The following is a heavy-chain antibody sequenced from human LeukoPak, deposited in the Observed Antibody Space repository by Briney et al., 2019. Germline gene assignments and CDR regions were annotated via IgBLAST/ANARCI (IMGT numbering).Heavy chain of an antibody. J-gene: IGHJ4*02. Sequence: GGSLRLSCAASGFPFSSYWMTWVRQAPGKGLEWVANIKQDGSKKSYVDSVKGRFTISRDNAKDSLYLQMNSLRAEDTAIYYCTRVGYIDEGIDYWGQGTLVTVSS. V-gene: IGHV3-7*04. CDR3: TRVGYIDEGIDY. CDR1: GFPFSSYW. CDR2: IKQDGSKK. D-gene: IGHD5-24*01.